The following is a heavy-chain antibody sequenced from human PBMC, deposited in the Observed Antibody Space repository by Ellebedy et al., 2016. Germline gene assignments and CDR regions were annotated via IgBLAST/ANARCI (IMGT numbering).Heavy chain of an antibody. D-gene: IGHD5-24*01. Sequence: ASVKVSCKASGGTFSSYAISWVRQAPGQGLEWMGWISAYNGNTNYAQKLQGRVTMTTDTSTSTAYMELRSLRSDDTAVYYCASVDWLIDGYNLGSYLGWGQGTLVTVSS. J-gene: IGHJ4*02. CDR1: GGTFSSYA. V-gene: IGHV1-18*01. CDR2: ISAYNGNT. CDR3: ASVDWLIDGYNLGSYLG.